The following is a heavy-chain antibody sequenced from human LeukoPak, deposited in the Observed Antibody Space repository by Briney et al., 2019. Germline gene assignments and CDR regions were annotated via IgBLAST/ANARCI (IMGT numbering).Heavy chain of an antibody. V-gene: IGHV3-20*04. Sequence: GGSLRLSCAASGFTFSSYAMSWVRQAPGKGLEWVSGINWNGGSTGYADSVKGRFTISRDNAKNSLYLQMNSLRAEDTALYYCAREQGGWFDPWGQGTLVTVSS. CDR3: AREQGGWFDP. CDR2: INWNGGST. CDR1: GFTFSSYA. J-gene: IGHJ5*02.